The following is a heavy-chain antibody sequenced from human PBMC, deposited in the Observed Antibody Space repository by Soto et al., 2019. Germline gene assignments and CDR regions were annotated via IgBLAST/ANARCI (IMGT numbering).Heavy chain of an antibody. CDR2: IYHSGST. D-gene: IGHD1-1*01. V-gene: IGHV4-30-2*01. CDR1: GGSISSGGYS. CDR3: ARDQLEGNWFDP. Sequence: QLQLQESGSGLVKPSQTLSLTCAVSGGSISSGGYSWNWIRQPPGKGLEWIGYIYHSGSTYYNPSLQSRVLISVDKSKNQCSLKLTSVTAADTAVYYCARDQLEGNWFDPWGQGTLVTVS. J-gene: IGHJ5*02.